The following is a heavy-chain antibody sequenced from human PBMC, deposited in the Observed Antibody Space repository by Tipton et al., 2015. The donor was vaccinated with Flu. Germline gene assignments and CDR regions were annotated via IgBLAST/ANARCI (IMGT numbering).Heavy chain of an antibody. CDR3: AGRDFGQYVSEPKNWFDP. J-gene: IGHJ5*02. CDR2: SHHTGGT. V-gene: IGHV4-38-2*01. CDR1: GDSIGGSYY. D-gene: IGHD1-26*01. Sequence: TLSLTCSVSGDSIGGSYYWGWIRQPPGKGLEWIGNSHHTGGTYRNPSLKSRVIISVDRSKNQFSLKLTSVTAAATAVYYCAGRDFGQYVSEPKNWFDPWGQGTLVTVSS.